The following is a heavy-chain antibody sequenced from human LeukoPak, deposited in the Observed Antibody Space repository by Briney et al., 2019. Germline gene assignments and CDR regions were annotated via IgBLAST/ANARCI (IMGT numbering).Heavy chain of an antibody. CDR2: ISSSGSTI. V-gene: IGHV3-11*01. D-gene: IGHD6-13*01. Sequence: GGSLRLSCAASGFTFSDYYMSWIRQAPGKGLEWVSYISSSGSTIYYADSVKGRFTISRNNAKNSLSLQMNSLRAEDTAVYYCAKSGSSWGDWYFDLWGRGTLVTVSS. CDR1: GFTFSDYY. J-gene: IGHJ2*01. CDR3: AKSGSSWGDWYFDL.